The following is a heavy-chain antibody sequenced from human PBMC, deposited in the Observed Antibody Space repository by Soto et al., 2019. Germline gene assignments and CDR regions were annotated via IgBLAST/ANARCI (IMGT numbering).Heavy chain of an antibody. D-gene: IGHD3-10*01. V-gene: IGHV3-53*01. CDR1: GFTVSSNY. CDR3: ARGPSITYGYFDY. J-gene: IGHJ4*02. CDR2: IYSGGST. Sequence: GGSLRLSCAASGFTVSSNYMSWVRQAPGKGLEWVSVIYSGGSTYYADSVKGRFTISRDNSKNTLYLQMNSLRAEDTAVYYGARGPSITYGYFDYWGQGTLVTVSS.